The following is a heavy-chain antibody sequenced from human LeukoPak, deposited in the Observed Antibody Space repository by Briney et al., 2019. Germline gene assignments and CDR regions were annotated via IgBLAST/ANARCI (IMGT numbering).Heavy chain of an antibody. V-gene: IGHV3-7*01. Sequence: GGSLRLSCAASGFTFNKYWMNWVRQSPGKGLEWVANIKEDSSDKNYVDSMKGRSTISRDNAKNSLYLQMNSLRVEDTAVYYCAKRSGYCSLISCSHLFDSWGQGTLVTVSS. CDR3: AKRSGYCSLISCSHLFDS. CDR2: IKEDSSDK. D-gene: IGHD2-2*01. CDR1: GFTFNKYW. J-gene: IGHJ4*02.